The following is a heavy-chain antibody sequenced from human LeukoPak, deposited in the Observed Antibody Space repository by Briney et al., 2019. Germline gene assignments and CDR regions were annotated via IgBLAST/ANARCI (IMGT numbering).Heavy chain of an antibody. CDR1: GGSISSYY. V-gene: IGHV4-59*01. CDR3: ARARSYDFWSGYSPAFDY. CDR2: IYYSGST. Sequence: SETLSLTCTVSGGSISSYYWSWIRQPPGKGLEWIGYIYYSGSTNYTPSLKSRVTISVDTSKNQFSLKLSSVTAADTAVYYCARARSYDFWSGYSPAFDYWGQGTLVTVSS. D-gene: IGHD3-3*01. J-gene: IGHJ4*02.